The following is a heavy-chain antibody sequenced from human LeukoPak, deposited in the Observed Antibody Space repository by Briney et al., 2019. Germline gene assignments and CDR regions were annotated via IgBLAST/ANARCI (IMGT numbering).Heavy chain of an antibody. D-gene: IGHD1-26*01. CDR2: IRYDGSDK. Sequence: PGGSLRLSCAASGFSFSSYGMQWVRQAPGKGLEWVAFIRYDGSDKYYADSVKGRFTISRDNAKNSLYLQMNSLRAEDTAVYYCARDLIDSGSYHYYYYYGMDVWGQGTTVTVSS. CDR1: GFSFSSYG. V-gene: IGHV3-30*02. CDR3: ARDLIDSGSYHYYYYYGMDV. J-gene: IGHJ6*02.